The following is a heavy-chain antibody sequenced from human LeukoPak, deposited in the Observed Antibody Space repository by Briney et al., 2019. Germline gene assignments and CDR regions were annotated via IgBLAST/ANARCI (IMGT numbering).Heavy chain of an antibody. J-gene: IGHJ6*02. D-gene: IGHD3-10*01. Sequence: ASVTVSCKASGYTFTSYDINWVRQATGQGLEWMGWMNPNSGNTGYAQKFQGRVTMTRNTSISTAYMELSSLRSEDTAVYYCARDLPSLLWFGELLQSPYGLDVWGQGATVTVSS. CDR3: ARDLPSLLWFGELLQSPYGLDV. CDR2: MNPNSGNT. V-gene: IGHV1-8*01. CDR1: GYTFTSYD.